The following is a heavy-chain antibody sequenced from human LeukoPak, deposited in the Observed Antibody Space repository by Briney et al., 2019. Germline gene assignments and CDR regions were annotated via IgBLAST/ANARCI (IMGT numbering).Heavy chain of an antibody. D-gene: IGHD3-22*01. V-gene: IGHV4-34*01. CDR2: INHSGGT. CDR3: ARERRYYDSSGYYEGFDY. Sequence: SETLSLTCAVYGGSFSGYYWSWIRQPPGKGLEWIGEINHSGGTNYNPSLKSRVTISVDTSKNQFSLKLSSVTAADTAVYYCARERRYYDSSGYYEGFDYWGQGTLVTVSS. J-gene: IGHJ4*02. CDR1: GGSFSGYY.